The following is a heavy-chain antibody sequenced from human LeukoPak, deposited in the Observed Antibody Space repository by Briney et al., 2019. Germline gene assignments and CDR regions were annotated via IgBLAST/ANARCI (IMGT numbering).Heavy chain of an antibody. CDR1: GGSISRYY. Sequence: PSETLSLTCTVSGGSISRYYWSWIRQPPGKGLEWIGYIYYSGSTNYNPSLKSRVTISVDTSKNQFSLKLSSVTAADTAVYYCAGRNYGDYPDAFDIWGQGTMVTVSS. V-gene: IGHV4-59*08. CDR3: AGRNYGDYPDAFDI. D-gene: IGHD4-17*01. J-gene: IGHJ3*02. CDR2: IYYSGST.